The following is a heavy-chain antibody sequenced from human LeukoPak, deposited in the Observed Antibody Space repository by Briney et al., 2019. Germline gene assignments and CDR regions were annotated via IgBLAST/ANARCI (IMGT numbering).Heavy chain of an antibody. CDR3: AREASSSRY. Sequence: PGGSLRLSCAASGFTFSSYAMHWVRQAPGKGLEWVAVISYDGSNKYYADSVKGRFTISRDNAKNSLYLQMNSLRAEDTAVYYCAREASSSRYWGQGTLVTVSS. CDR1: GFTFSSYA. V-gene: IGHV3-30*04. J-gene: IGHJ4*02. D-gene: IGHD6-6*01. CDR2: ISYDGSNK.